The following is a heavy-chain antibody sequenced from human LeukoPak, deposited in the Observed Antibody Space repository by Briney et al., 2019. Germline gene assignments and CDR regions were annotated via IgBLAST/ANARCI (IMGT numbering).Heavy chain of an antibody. V-gene: IGHV3-23*01. CDR3: AKVRVKREYYFDY. CDR1: GFTFSSYA. D-gene: IGHD3-22*01. J-gene: IGHJ4*02. CDR2: ISGSGGST. Sequence: GASLRLSCAASGFTFSSYAMSWVRQAPGKGLEWVSAISGSGGSTYYADSVKGRFTISRDNSKNTLYLQMNSLIAEDTAVYYCAKVRVKREYYFDYWGQGTLVTVSS.